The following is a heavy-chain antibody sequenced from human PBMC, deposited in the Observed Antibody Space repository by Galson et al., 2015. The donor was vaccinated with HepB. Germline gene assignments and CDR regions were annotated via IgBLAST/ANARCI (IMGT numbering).Heavy chain of an antibody. CDR2: VTSNGGST. CDR1: GFTFSTYD. J-gene: IGHJ4*01. V-gene: IGHV3-64*01. CDR3: ARVVSNWKYVDY. Sequence: SLRLSCAASGFTFSTYDMYWVRQAPGKGLEYVSTVTSNGGSTYYANSVKGRFTISRDNSKNTLYLQMGSLRNEDMAVYYCARVVSNWKYVDYWGHGTLVTISS. D-gene: IGHD1-7*01.